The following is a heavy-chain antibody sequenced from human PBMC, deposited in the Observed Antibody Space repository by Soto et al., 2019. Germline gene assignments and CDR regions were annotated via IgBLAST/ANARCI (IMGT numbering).Heavy chain of an antibody. CDR3: AKDFKVSGGHYGSLNYYYGMDV. CDR1: GFTFSDFG. J-gene: IGHJ6*02. D-gene: IGHD3-10*01. Sequence: PGGSLRRSCAASGFTFSDFGMHWVRQAPGKGLEWVAIISYDGILKYYADSVKGRFTISRDTSKGAVYLQMNSLTPEDTAVYYCAKDFKVSGGHYGSLNYYYGMDVWGQGTTVTVSS. CDR2: ISYDGILK. V-gene: IGHV3-30*18.